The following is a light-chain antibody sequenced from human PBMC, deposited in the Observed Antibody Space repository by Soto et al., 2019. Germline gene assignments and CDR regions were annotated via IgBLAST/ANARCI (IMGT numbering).Light chain of an antibody. Sequence: HSALPQPPSAYGTPGQRVTISCSGSSSNIGSNTVNWYQQLPGTAPKLLIYSNNQRPSGVPDRFSGSKSGTSASLAISGLQSEDEADYYCAAWDDSLNGYVFGTGTKVTVL. CDR1: SSNIGSNT. CDR2: SNN. CDR3: AAWDDSLNGYV. J-gene: IGLJ1*01. V-gene: IGLV1-44*01.